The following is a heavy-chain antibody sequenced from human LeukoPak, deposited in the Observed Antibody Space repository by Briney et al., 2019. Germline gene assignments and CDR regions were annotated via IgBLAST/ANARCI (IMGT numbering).Heavy chain of an antibody. Sequence: MPGGSLRLSCAASGFTFSSYSMNWVRQAPGKGLEWVSSISSSSGYIYYADSVKGRFTISRDNAKNSLYLQMNSLRAEDTAVYYCARDLGLAVAGIYYYYGMDVWGQGTTVTVSS. V-gene: IGHV3-21*01. CDR2: ISSSSGYI. D-gene: IGHD6-19*01. CDR1: GFTFSSYS. J-gene: IGHJ6*02. CDR3: ARDLGLAVAGIYYYYGMDV.